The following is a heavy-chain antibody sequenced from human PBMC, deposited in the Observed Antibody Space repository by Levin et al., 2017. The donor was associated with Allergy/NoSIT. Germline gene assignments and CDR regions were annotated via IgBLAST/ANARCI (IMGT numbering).Heavy chain of an antibody. D-gene: IGHD5-18*01. CDR1: GFTFSNDD. V-gene: IGHV3-30*18. CDR3: AKDRYMTWSLDY. CDR2: ISFDGNNK. Sequence: GESLKISCAAAGFTFSNDDMHWVRQAPGKGLEWVGKISFDGNNKFYADSVKGRFTISRDNSKNMLYLQVDSLRAEDTAVYYCAKDRYMTWSLDYWGQGTLVTVSS. J-gene: IGHJ4*02.